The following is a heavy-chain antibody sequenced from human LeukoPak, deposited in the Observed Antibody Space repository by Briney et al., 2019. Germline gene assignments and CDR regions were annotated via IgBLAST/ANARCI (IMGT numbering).Heavy chain of an antibody. V-gene: IGHV4-59*01. CDR3: ARKNDFDI. D-gene: IGHD2/OR15-2a*01. CDR1: GGSISNYY. CDR2: IYYSGST. J-gene: IGHJ3*02. Sequence: ASETLSLTCTVSGGSISNYYWCWIRQPPGKGLEWIGYIYYSGSTYYNPSLKSRVTISVDMSKSQFSLRLTSVTAADTAVYYCARKNDFDIWGQGTLVTVSS.